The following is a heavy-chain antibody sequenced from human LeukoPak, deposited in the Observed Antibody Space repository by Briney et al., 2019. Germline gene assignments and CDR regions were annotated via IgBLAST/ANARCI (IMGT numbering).Heavy chain of an antibody. D-gene: IGHD1-26*01. CDR1: GYSISSGYY. V-gene: IGHV4-38-2*01. J-gene: IGHJ6*03. CDR3: ARHGLVETTYYYYYTDV. CDR2: IYHSGST. Sequence: PSETLSLTCAVSGYSISSGYYWGWIRQPPGKGLEWIGSIYHSGSTYYNPSLKSRVTISVDTSKNQFSLKLSSVTAAETAVYYCARHGLVETTYYYYYTDVWGKGTTVTVSS.